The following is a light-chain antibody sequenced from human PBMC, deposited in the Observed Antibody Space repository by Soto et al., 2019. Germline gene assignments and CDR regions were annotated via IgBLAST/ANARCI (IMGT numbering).Light chain of an antibody. CDR1: SSNICAYNY. Sequence: SVLTLPASVSRSTGPSITISSTGRSSNICAYNYVSWLQQYIDKASKINISEVSNQPSAVSNCISGSTSVTAASLTISGLQTDEEADYFHCTGNYEWSHLCGLGTKVTV. V-gene: IGLV2-14*01. CDR2: EVS. J-gene: IGLJ1*01. CDR3: CTGNYEWSHL.